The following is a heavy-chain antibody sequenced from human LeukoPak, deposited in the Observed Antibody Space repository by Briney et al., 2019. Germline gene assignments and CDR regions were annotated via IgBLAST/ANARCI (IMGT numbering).Heavy chain of an antibody. V-gene: IGHV3-7*01. D-gene: IGHD3-22*01. Sequence: PGGSLRLSCAASGFTFSSYWMSWVRQAPGKGLEWVANIKQDGSEKYYVDSVKGRFTISRDNAKNSLYLQMNSLRAEDTAVYYCARDSWYYDSSGYYNGAFDIWGQGTMVTVSS. CDR1: GFTFSSYW. CDR3: ARDSWYYDSSGYYNGAFDI. CDR2: IKQDGSEK. J-gene: IGHJ3*02.